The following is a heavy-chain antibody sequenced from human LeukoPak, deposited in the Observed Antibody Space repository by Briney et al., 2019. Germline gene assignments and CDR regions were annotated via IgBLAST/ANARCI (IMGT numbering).Heavy chain of an antibody. CDR3: ARAAGSGLIDY. D-gene: IGHD6-19*01. V-gene: IGHV4-34*11. J-gene: IGHJ4*02. CDR1: GGSFSGYY. Sequence: SETLSLTCAVYGGSFSGYYWSWIRQPPGKGLEWIGYIYYSGSTNYNPSLKSRVTISLDTSKNQFSLNLNSVTAADTALYFCARAAGSGLIDYWGQGILVIVSS. CDR2: IYYSGST.